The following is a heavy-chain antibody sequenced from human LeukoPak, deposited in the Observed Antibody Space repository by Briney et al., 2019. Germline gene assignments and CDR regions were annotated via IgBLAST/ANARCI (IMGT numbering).Heavy chain of an antibody. CDR3: AREVMDNLRFDY. J-gene: IGHJ4*02. D-gene: IGHD1-14*01. V-gene: IGHV1-46*01. CDR2: INPSGGDT. CDR1: GYTFTSYY. Sequence: ASVKVSCKASGYTFTSYYMHWVRQAPGQGLEWMGIINPSGGDTSYAQKFQGRLTMTRDTSTNTVYMELTSLRSEDTAVYYCAREVMDNLRFDYWGQGTLVTVSS.